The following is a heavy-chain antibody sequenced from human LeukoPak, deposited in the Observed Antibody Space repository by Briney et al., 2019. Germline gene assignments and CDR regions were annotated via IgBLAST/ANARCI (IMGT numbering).Heavy chain of an antibody. V-gene: IGHV1-2*02. CDR3: ARDGAAAGVPFRRYYYYYGMDV. CDR2: INPNSGGT. CDR1: GYTFTGYY. Sequence: ASVKVSCKASGYTFTGYYMHWVRQAPGQGLEWMGWINPNSGGTNYAQKFQGRVTMTRDTSISTAYMELSRLRSDDTAVYYCARDGAAAGVPFRRYYYYYGMDVWGQGTTVTVSS. J-gene: IGHJ6*02. D-gene: IGHD6-13*01.